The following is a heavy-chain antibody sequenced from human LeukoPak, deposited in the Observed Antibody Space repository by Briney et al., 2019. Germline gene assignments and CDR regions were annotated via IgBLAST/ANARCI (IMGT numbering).Heavy chain of an antibody. D-gene: IGHD6-13*01. CDR2: IYTSGST. V-gene: IGHV4-4*09. CDR3: ARHWRSSSWFQFDY. Sequence: SETLSPTCTVSGGSISSYYWSWIRQPPGKGLEWIGYIYTSGSTNYNPSLKSRVTISVDTSKNQFSLKLSSVTAADTAVYYCARHWRSSSWFQFDYWGQGTLVSVSS. CDR1: GGSISSYY. J-gene: IGHJ4*02.